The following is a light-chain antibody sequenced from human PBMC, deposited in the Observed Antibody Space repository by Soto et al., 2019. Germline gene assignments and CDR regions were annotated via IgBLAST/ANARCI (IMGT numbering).Light chain of an antibody. CDR2: EVS. CDR3: CYYEVSSSHYL. CDR1: SSDVGSYNL. V-gene: IGLV2-23*02. J-gene: IGLJ1*01. Sequence: QSVLTQPASVSGSPGQSITISCTGTSSDVGSYNLVSWYQQHPGKAPKLMIYEVSKRPSGVSNRFSGSKSGNTASLTISGLQAEVVADYYGCYYEVSSSHYLFATETK.